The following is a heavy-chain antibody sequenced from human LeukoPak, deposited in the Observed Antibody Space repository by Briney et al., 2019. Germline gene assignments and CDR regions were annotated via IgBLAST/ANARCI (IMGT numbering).Heavy chain of an antibody. D-gene: IGHD2-15*01. CDR1: GGTFSSYA. V-gene: IGHV1-69*13. Sequence: ASVKVSCKASGGTFSSYAISWVRQAPGQGLEWMGGIIPIFGTANYAQKFQGRVTITADESTSTAYMELSSLRSEDTAVYYCARSYPHSDAFDIWGQGTMVTVSS. CDR3: ARSYPHSDAFDI. CDR2: IIPIFGTA. J-gene: IGHJ3*02.